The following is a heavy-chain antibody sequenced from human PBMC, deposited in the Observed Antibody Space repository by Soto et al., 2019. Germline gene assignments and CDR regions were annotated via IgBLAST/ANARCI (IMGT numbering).Heavy chain of an antibody. CDR3: AKILSTVNTYYYGMDV. CDR1: GFSFSTYP. Sequence: PVGSLRLSCAASGFSFSTYPMTWVRQAPGKRLEGVSSISGSGGDTYYIDSVKGRFTISRDNSKNTVYLQMNSLRAEDTAVYYCAKILSTVNTYYYGMDVCGQGTTVTVSS. V-gene: IGHV3-23*01. J-gene: IGHJ6*02. D-gene: IGHD4-17*01. CDR2: ISGSGGDT.